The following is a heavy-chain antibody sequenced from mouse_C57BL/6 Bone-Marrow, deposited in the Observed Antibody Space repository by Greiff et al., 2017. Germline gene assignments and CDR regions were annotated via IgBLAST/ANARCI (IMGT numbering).Heavy chain of an antibody. Sequence: QVQLQQPGAELVKPGASVTLSCKASGYTFTSYWLHWVKQRPGQGLEWIGMVHPNSGSTNYNEKFKSKATLTVDKSYSTAYLQLSSLTSKDSAVYYCAITFNYWGQGTTLTVSS. D-gene: IGHD1-3*01. V-gene: IGHV1-64*01. CDR1: GYTFTSYW. CDR3: AITFNY. J-gene: IGHJ2*01. CDR2: VHPNSGST.